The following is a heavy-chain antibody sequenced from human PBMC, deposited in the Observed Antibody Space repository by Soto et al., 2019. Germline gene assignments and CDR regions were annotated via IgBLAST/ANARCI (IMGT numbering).Heavy chain of an antibody. J-gene: IGHJ6*02. D-gene: IGHD1-26*01. CDR3: AKDMGWELPGRYYGMDV. Sequence: GGSLRLSCAASGFTFDDYAMHWVRQAPGKGLEWVSGISWNSGSIGYADSVKGRFTISRDNAKDSLYLQMNSLRAEDTALYYCAKDMGWELPGRYYGMDVWGQGTTVTVSS. CDR2: ISWNSGSI. CDR1: GFTFDDYA. V-gene: IGHV3-9*01.